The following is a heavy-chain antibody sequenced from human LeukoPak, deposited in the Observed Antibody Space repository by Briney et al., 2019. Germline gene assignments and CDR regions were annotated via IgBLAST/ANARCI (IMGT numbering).Heavy chain of an antibody. D-gene: IGHD3-16*02. CDR1: GGSISSGDYY. Sequence: PSETLSLTCTVSGGSISSGDYYWSWIRQPPRKGLEWIGYIYYSGSTYYNPSLKSRVTISVDTSKNQFSLKLSSVTAADTAVYYCARGRNYDYVWGSYRYWPRGGFDYWGQGTLVTVSS. V-gene: IGHV4-30-4*01. CDR3: ARGRNYDYVWGSYRYWPRGGFDY. J-gene: IGHJ4*02. CDR2: IYYSGST.